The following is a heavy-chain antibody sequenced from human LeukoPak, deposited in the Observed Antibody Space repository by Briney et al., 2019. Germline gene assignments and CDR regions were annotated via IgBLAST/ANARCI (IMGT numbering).Heavy chain of an antibody. Sequence: SETLSLTCTVSGGSISSYYWSWIRQPPGKGLEWIGYIYYSGSTTYNPSLKSRVTISVDTSKNQFSLKLNSVTAADTAMYYCARGFAYGDTGSFDYRGQGTLVTVSS. D-gene: IGHD4-17*01. CDR3: ARGFAYGDTGSFDY. J-gene: IGHJ4*02. CDR1: GGSISSYY. CDR2: IYYSGST. V-gene: IGHV4-59*01.